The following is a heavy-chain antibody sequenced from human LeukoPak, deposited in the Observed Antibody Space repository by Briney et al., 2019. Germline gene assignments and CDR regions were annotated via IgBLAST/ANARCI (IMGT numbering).Heavy chain of an antibody. V-gene: IGHV1-8*01. CDR2: MDPKSGDT. CDR1: GYTFTRYG. Sequence: ASVKVSCKASGYTFTRYGINWVRQATGQGLEWMGWMDPKSGDTGYEQKFRGRFTMTRDTSISTAYMELSSLRTDDTAVYYCASGGGAVRRGGDGFDIWGQGTMVTVSS. D-gene: IGHD6-6*01. CDR3: ASGGGAVRRGGDGFDI. J-gene: IGHJ3*02.